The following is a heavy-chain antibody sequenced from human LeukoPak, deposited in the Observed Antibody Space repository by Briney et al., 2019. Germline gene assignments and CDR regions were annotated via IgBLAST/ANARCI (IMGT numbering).Heavy chain of an antibody. J-gene: IGHJ5*02. V-gene: IGHV4-31*03. D-gene: IGHD2-2*01. Sequence: SQTLSLTCTVSGGSISSGGYYWSWIRQHPGKGLEWIGYIYYSGSTYYNPSLKSRVTISVDTSKNQFSLKLSSVTAADTAVYYCARSIPVPAAMSCNWFDPWGQGTLVTVSS. CDR3: ARSIPVPAAMSCNWFDP. CDR2: IYYSGST. CDR1: GGSISSGGYY.